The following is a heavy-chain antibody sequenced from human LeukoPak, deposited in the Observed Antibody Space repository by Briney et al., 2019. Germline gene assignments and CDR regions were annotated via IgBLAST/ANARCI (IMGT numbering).Heavy chain of an antibody. V-gene: IGHV3-7*01. CDR1: GFTFSSYW. CDR2: IKQDGSEK. J-gene: IGHJ4*02. CDR3: ARVGNYYDSSGNPYYFDY. Sequence: GGSLRLSCAASGFTFSSYWMSWVRQAPGKGLEWVANIKQDGSEKYYVDSVKGRFTISRDNAKNSLYLQMNSLRAGDTAVYYCARVGNYYDSSGNPYYFDYWGQGTLVTVSS. D-gene: IGHD3-22*01.